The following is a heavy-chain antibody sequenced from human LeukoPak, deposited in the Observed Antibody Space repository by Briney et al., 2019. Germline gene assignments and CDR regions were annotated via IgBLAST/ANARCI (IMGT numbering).Heavy chain of an antibody. J-gene: IGHJ3*02. Sequence: SQTLSLTCTVSGGSISNGDDYWSWIRQPPGKGLEWIGYTYYSGSTHYNPSLKSRLTISVDTSKNQFSLKLSSVTAADTAVYYCARESDAYCGGDCYPEAFDIWGQGTMVTVSS. CDR3: ARESDAYCGGDCYPEAFDI. CDR1: GGSISNGDDY. CDR2: TYYSGST. D-gene: IGHD2-21*01. V-gene: IGHV4-30-4*08.